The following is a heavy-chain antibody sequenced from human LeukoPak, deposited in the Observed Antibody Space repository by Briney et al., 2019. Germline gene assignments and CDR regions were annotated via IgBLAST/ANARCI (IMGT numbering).Heavy chain of an antibody. V-gene: IGHV1-69*13. J-gene: IGHJ4*02. Sequence: GASVKVSCKASGGTFSSYAISWVRQAPGQGLEWMGGIIPIFGTANYAQKFQGRVTITADESTSTAYMELSSLRSEDTAVYYCARDSRLGDCSSTSCYTEAFDYWGQGTLVTVSS. CDR3: ARDSRLGDCSSTSCYTEAFDY. CDR2: IIPIFGTA. D-gene: IGHD2-2*02. CDR1: GGTFSSYA.